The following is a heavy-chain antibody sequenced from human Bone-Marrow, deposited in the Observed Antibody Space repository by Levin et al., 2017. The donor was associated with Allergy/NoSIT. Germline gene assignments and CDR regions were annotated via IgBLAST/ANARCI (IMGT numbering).Heavy chain of an antibody. Sequence: SETLSLTCTVSGGSISSGDYYWSWIRQPPGKGLEWIGYIYYSGSTYYNPSLKSRVTISVDTSKNQFSLKLSSVTAADTAVYYCARERYYDFWSGYRPPPYPHDYGMDVWGQGTTVTVSS. D-gene: IGHD3-3*01. J-gene: IGHJ6*02. CDR1: GGSISSGDYY. CDR2: IYYSGST. V-gene: IGHV4-30-4*01. CDR3: ARERYYDFWSGYRPPPYPHDYGMDV.